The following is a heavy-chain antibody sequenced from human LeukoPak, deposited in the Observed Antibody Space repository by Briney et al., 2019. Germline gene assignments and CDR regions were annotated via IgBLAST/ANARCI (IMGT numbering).Heavy chain of an antibody. CDR1: GFTFSSYV. J-gene: IGHJ4*02. CDR2: ISGSGATT. Sequence: AGGSLRLSCAASGFTFSSYVMSWVRQAPGKGLEWVSAISGSGATTYYADSVRGRFTISRDNSKNTLYLHMNSLRAEDTAVYYCAKDLPFDYWGQGTLVTVSS. V-gene: IGHV3-23*01. CDR3: AKDLPFDY.